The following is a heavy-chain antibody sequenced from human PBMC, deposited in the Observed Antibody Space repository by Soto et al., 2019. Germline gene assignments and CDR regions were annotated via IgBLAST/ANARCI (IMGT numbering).Heavy chain of an antibody. J-gene: IGHJ5*02. V-gene: IGHV3-21*01. D-gene: IGHD6-13*01. CDR3: TRDASRDSSARGWFDP. Sequence: LRLSCAASGFTFRSFTMNWVRQAPGKGLEWVSTISSNSAYIYYTDALGGRFTISRDNAKNSLHLQMNSLRAEDTAVYYCTRDASRDSSARGWFDPWGPGTLVTVSS. CDR2: ISSNSAYI. CDR1: GFTFRSFT.